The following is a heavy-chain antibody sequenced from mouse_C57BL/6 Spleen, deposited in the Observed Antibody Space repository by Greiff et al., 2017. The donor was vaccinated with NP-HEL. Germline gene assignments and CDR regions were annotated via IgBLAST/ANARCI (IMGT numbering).Heavy chain of an antibody. CDR3: ARGDYYGSSWAY. J-gene: IGHJ3*01. V-gene: IGHV1-82*01. CDR2: IYPGDGDT. CDR1: GYAFSSSW. D-gene: IGHD1-1*01. Sequence: VQLQQSGPELVKPGASVKISCKASGYAFSSSWMNWVKQRPGKGLEWIGRIYPGDGDTNYNGKFKSKATLTADKSSSTAYMQLSSLTSEDSAVYFCARGDYYGSSWAYWGQGTLVTVSA.